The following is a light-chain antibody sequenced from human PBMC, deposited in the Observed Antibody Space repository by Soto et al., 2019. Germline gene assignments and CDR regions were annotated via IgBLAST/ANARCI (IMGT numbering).Light chain of an antibody. CDR1: LGLTSNF. J-gene: IGKJ1*01. Sequence: EIVLTQSPGTLSLSTGERATLSCRASLGLTSNFLAWYQQKPGQAPSLLIYGASNRATGVPDRFSGGGSGTDFTLTISRLEPEDFAVYFCQQYVTAPRTFGQGTKVEIK. CDR3: QQYVTAPRT. V-gene: IGKV3-20*01. CDR2: GAS.